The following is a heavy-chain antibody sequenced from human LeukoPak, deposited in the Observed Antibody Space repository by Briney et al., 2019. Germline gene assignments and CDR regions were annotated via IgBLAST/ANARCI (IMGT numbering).Heavy chain of an antibody. CDR2: IYYSGST. CDR1: GGSISSYY. D-gene: IGHD3-10*01. CDR3: ARGYGSGSYNYYYYYMDV. Sequence: SETLSLTCTVPGGSISSYYWSWIRQPPGKGLEWIGYIYYSGSTNYNPSLKSRVTISVNTSKNQFSLKLSSVTAADTAVYYCARGYGSGSYNYYYYYMDVWGKGTTVTISS. J-gene: IGHJ6*03. V-gene: IGHV4-59*01.